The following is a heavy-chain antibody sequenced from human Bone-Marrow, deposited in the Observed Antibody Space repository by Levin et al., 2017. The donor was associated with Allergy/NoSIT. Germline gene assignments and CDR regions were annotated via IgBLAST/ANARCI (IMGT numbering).Heavy chain of an antibody. D-gene: IGHD2-2*01. CDR2: ISYDGSNT. V-gene: IGHV3-30-3*01. CDR1: GIRFSSNA. CDR3: AKDSSVVIPTGWRGYFDK. J-gene: IGHJ4*02. Sequence: GGSLRLSCAASGIRFSSNAMHWVRQAPGKGLEWVAVISYDGSNTYYADSVKGRFTISRDNSKNTLYLQVSSLRAGDTAVYYCAKDSSVVIPTGWRGYFDKWGQGTLVTVSS.